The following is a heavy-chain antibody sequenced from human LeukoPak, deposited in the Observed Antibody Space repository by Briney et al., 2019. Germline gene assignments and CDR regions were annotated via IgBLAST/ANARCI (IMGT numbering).Heavy chain of an antibody. CDR2: ISGSGGST. D-gene: IGHD1-26*01. Sequence: GGSLRLFCAASVLIFSRYAMRWPRHSPGKGLEWLSAISGSGGSTYYADSVKGRFTISRDNSKNTLYLQMNSLRAEDTAVYYCANLGSYRPMGDAFDIWGQGTMVTVSS. J-gene: IGHJ3*02. CDR1: VLIFSRYA. V-gene: IGHV3-23*01. CDR3: ANLGSYRPMGDAFDI.